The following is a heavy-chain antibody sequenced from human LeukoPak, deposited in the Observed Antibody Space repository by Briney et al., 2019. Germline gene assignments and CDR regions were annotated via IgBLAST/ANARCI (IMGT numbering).Heavy chain of an antibody. Sequence: ASVKVSCKTSGYNFNIYGISWVRQAPGQGLEWMGLISGYNGNTNSAPKLQGRVTMTTDTSTSTAHMELRSLTSDDTAVYYCARDERARDFGAAGYFDYWGQGTLVTVSS. CDR2: ISGYNGNT. J-gene: IGHJ4*02. CDR1: GYNFNIYG. V-gene: IGHV1-18*01. D-gene: IGHD4-17*01. CDR3: ARDERARDFGAAGYFDY.